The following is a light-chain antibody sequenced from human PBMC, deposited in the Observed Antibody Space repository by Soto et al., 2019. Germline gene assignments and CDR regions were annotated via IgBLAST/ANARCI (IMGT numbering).Light chain of an antibody. CDR1: SSNIGGNI. V-gene: IGLV1-44*01. J-gene: IGLJ2*01. CDR2: GND. Sequence: QSVLTQPPSASGTPGQRVTISCSGRSSNIGGNIVNWYQQLPGTAPKLLIFGNDQRPSWVPDRFSGSKSGTSASLAISGLQSEDEANYYCAAWDDSLNGVVFGGGTKLTVL. CDR3: AAWDDSLNGVV.